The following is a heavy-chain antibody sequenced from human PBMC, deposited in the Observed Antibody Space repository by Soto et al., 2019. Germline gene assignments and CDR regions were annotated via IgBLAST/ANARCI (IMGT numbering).Heavy chain of an antibody. V-gene: IGHV1-8*01. J-gene: IGHJ6*02. Sequence: ASVKVSCKASGYTFTSYDINWVRQATGQGLEWMGWMNPNSGNTGYAQKFQGRVTMTRNTSISTAYMELSGLRSEDTAVYYCAGVYSSASSSWLRGNYYYYYYMDVWGQGTTVTVSS. CDR3: AGVYSSASSSWLRGNYYYYYYMDV. CDR2: MNPNSGNT. CDR1: GYTFTSYD. D-gene: IGHD6-13*01.